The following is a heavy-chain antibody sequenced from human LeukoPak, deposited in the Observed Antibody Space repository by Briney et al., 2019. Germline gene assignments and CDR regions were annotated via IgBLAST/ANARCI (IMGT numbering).Heavy chain of an antibody. CDR1: GYTFTSYY. J-gene: IGHJ4*02. Sequence: ASVKVSCKASGYTFTSYYMHWARQAPGQGLEWMGIINPSGGSTSYAQKFQGRVTMTRDTSTSTVYMELSSLRSEDTAVYYCAKMRPLRLGEFSYFDYWGQGTLVTVSS. V-gene: IGHV1-46*01. D-gene: IGHD3-16*01. CDR2: INPSGGST. CDR3: AKMRPLRLGEFSYFDY.